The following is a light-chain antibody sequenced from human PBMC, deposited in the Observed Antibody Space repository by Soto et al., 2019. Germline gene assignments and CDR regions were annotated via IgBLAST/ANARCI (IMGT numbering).Light chain of an antibody. CDR3: QSYDSSLSVV. V-gene: IGLV1-40*01. CDR2: GNT. J-gene: IGLJ2*01. Sequence: QSVLTQPPSVSGAPGQRVTISCTGSSSNIGAGYAVHWYQQLPGTAPKLLIYGNTNRPSGVPDRFSGSKSGTSASLAITGLQAEDEADYFCQSYDSSLSVVFVGGTKLTVL. CDR1: SSNIGAGYA.